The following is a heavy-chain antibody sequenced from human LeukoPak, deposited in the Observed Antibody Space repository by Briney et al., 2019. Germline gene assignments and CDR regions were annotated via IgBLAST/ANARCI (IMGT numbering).Heavy chain of an antibody. Sequence: ASVKVSCKASGYTFVGYYVHWVRQATGQGLEWMGWMNPNSGNTGYAQKFQGRVTITRNTSISTAYMELSSLRSEDTAVYYCARVNHYYDSSGYRSYFDYWGQGTLATVSS. V-gene: IGHV1-8*03. J-gene: IGHJ4*02. CDR3: ARVNHYYDSSGYRSYFDY. CDR2: MNPNSGNT. CDR1: GYTFVGYY. D-gene: IGHD3-22*01.